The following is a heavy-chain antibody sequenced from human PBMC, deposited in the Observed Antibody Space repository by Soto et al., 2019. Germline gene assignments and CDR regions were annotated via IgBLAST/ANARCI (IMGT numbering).Heavy chain of an antibody. J-gene: IGHJ5*01. V-gene: IGHV4-59*01. CDR2: IYYSGTT. Sequence: SETLSLTCTVSGGSIRNYYWSWIRQPPGKGLEWIGYIYYSGTTNYNPSLKSRVTISVDTSKNQFSLKLRSVTAADTAIYYCAKDLPGELLPTCFDSWGQGTLVTVSS. CDR1: GGSIRNYY. D-gene: IGHD1-26*01. CDR3: AKDLPGELLPTCFDS.